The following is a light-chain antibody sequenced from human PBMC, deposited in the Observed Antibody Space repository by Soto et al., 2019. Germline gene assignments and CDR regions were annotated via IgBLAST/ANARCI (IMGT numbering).Light chain of an antibody. CDR1: QSVSNNY. J-gene: IGKJ5*01. CDR3: QQYGSSGT. CDR2: GAS. Sequence: ENVVTKSPGTLSLSPGERATLSCRASQSVSNNYLAWYQQKPGQAPRLLIYGASNRATGIPDRFSGSGSGTDFTLTISRLEPEDFAVYYCQQYGSSGTFGQGTRLEIK. V-gene: IGKV3-20*01.